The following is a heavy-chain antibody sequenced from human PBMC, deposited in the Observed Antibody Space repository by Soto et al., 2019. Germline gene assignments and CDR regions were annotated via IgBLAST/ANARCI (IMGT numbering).Heavy chain of an antibody. Sequence: QVQLVQSGAEVKKPGASVKVSCKASGYTFTSYGLSWVRQAPGQGLEWLGWISAYNGNTKYAQKLQGRVTMTTATSSSTADMELRSLRSNDTAVYYCAREPNYFDYWGQGTLVTVSS. CDR3: AREPNYFDY. J-gene: IGHJ4*02. V-gene: IGHV1-18*01. CDR2: ISAYNGNT. CDR1: GYTFTSYG.